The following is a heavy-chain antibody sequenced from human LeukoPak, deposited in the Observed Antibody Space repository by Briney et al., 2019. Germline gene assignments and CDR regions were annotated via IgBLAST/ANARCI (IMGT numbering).Heavy chain of an antibody. D-gene: IGHD1-26*01. CDR1: GGTFSSYA. CDR2: IIPILGIA. Sequence: ASVKVSCKASGGTFSSYAISWVRQAPGQGHERMGGIIPILGIANYAQKFQGRVTITADKSTSTAYMELSSLRSEDTAVYYCAANDRYSGSSDYWGLGTLVTVSS. CDR3: AANDRYSGSSDY. J-gene: IGHJ4*02. V-gene: IGHV1-69*10.